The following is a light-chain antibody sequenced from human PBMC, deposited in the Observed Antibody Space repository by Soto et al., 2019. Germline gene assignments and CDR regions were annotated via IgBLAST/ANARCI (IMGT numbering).Light chain of an antibody. Sequence: DIQLTQSPSSLSASVGDRVIITCQASQDITTHLNWYQQKPGRAPQLLIFDASNLETGVPSRFGASGFGTHFRFTISSLQPEDVATYYCQHPGTFGQGTKVDIK. CDR3: QHPGT. CDR1: QDITTH. V-gene: IGKV1-33*01. CDR2: DAS. J-gene: IGKJ1*01.